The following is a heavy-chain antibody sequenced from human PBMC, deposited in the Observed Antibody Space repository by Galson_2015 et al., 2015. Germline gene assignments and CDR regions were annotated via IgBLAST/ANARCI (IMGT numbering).Heavy chain of an antibody. D-gene: IGHD1/OR15-1a*01. V-gene: IGHV3-23*01. J-gene: IGHJ5*02. CDR2: IGGTGAKT. CDR1: GFTFSNSA. Sequence: SLRLSCAASGFTFSNSAMTWVRQAPGKGLEWVAAIGGTGAKTYYPESAKGRFTVSRGNSKNTLFLQMNSLTADDTALYYCARVRGTSWNKGDWLDPWGQGTLVTVSS. CDR3: ARVRGTSWNKGDWLDP.